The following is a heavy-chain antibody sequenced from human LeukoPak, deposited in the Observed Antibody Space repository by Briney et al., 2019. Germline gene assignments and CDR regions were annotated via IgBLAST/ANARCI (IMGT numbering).Heavy chain of an antibody. D-gene: IGHD5-18*01. J-gene: IGHJ4*02. Sequence: PGGSLRLSCAASGFTFSNYNMIWVRQAPGKGLECISYITSSSSTIHYGDSVKGRFTISRDNAKKSLYLQMNSLRADDTAVYYCARVWDGYSGEDYWGQGTLVTVSS. CDR2: ITSSSSTI. CDR1: GFTFSNYN. CDR3: ARVWDGYSGEDY. V-gene: IGHV3-48*01.